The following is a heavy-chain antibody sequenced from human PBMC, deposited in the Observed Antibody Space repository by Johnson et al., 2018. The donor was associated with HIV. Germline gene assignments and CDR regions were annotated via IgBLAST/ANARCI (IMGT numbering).Heavy chain of an antibody. CDR2: ISSSGSSI. D-gene: IGHD3-9*01. J-gene: IGHJ3*02. Sequence: QVQLVESGGGLVKPGGSLRLSCAASGFTFSDYYMSWIRQAPGKGLEWVSYISSSGSSIFYADSVKGRFTISRANAKNSLYLQMNSLRAEDTAVYYCARAYYDIFTGRDDAFDIWGQGTMVTVSS. CDR3: ARAYYDIFTGRDDAFDI. V-gene: IGHV3-11*04. CDR1: GFTFSDYY.